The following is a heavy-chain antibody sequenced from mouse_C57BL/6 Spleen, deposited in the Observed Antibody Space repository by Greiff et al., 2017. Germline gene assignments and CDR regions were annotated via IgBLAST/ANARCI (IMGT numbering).Heavy chain of an antibody. J-gene: IGHJ1*03. CDR2: IDPETGGT. V-gene: IGHV1-15*01. D-gene: IGHD1-1*01. CDR3: TRGGYYGSSLYWYFDV. Sequence: QVQLKGSGAELVRPGASVTLSCKASGNTFTDYEMHWVKQTPVHGLEGIGAIDPETGGTAYNQKFKGKAILTADKSSSTAYMELRSLTSEDSAVYYCTRGGYYGSSLYWYFDVWGTGTTVTVSS. CDR1: GNTFTDYE.